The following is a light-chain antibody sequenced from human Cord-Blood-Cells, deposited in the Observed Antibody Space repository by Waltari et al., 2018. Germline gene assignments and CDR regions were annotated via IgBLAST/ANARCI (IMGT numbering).Light chain of an antibody. Sequence: AIRMTQSPSSSSASTGDSVTIPCRASPGIRSYLAWYQQKPGKAPKLLIYAASTLQSGVPSRFSGSGSGTDFTLTISCLQSEDFATYYCQQYYSYPALTFGGGTKVEIK. CDR1: PGIRSY. CDR3: QQYYSYPALT. V-gene: IGKV1-8*01. CDR2: AAS. J-gene: IGKJ4*01.